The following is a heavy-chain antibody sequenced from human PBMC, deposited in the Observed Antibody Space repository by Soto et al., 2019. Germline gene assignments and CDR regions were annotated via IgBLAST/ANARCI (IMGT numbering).Heavy chain of an antibody. CDR1: GGSFSGYY. J-gene: IGHJ4*02. D-gene: IGHD6-19*01. V-gene: IGHV4-34*01. Sequence: SETLSLTCAVYGGSFSGYYWSWIRQPPGKGLEWIGEINHSGSTNYNPSLKSRVTISVDTSKNQFSLKLSSVTAADTAVYYCASLSHVDIAVAGLGFDYWGQGTLVTVSS. CDR2: INHSGST. CDR3: ASLSHVDIAVAGLGFDY.